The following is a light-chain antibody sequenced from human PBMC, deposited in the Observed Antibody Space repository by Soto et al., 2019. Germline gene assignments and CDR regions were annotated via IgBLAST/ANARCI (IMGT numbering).Light chain of an antibody. V-gene: IGKV3-15*01. CDR3: QQYNNWPRT. CDR1: QSVSSN. Sequence: ELVLTPSPVTLSLSPGERATLSCRASQSVSSNLAWYQQKPGQAPRLLIYGASTRATGIPARFSGSGSGTEFTLTISSLQSEECAVYYCQQYNNWPRTFGQGTKVDIK. J-gene: IGKJ1*01. CDR2: GAS.